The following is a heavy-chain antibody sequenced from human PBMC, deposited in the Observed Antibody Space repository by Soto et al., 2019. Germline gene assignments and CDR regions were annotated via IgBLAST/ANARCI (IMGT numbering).Heavy chain of an antibody. J-gene: IGHJ5*02. D-gene: IGHD2-15*01. CDR3: ARDADIVVVVAAGWFDP. Sequence: ASVKVSCKASGYTFTGYYMHWVRQAPGQGLEWMGWINPNSGGTNYAQKFQGRVTMTRDTSISTAYMELSRLRSDDTAVYYCARDADIVVVVAAGWFDPSGPGTLVTVSS. CDR1: GYTFTGYY. V-gene: IGHV1-2*02. CDR2: INPNSGGT.